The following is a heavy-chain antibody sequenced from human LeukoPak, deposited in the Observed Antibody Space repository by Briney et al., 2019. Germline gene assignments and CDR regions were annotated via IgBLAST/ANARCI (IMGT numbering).Heavy chain of an antibody. CDR2: MNPNSGNT. D-gene: IGHD2-2*01. Sequence: ASVKVSCKASGYTFTSYDINWVRQATGQGLEWMGWMNPNSGNTDYAQKFQGRVTMTRNTSITTAYMELSSLRSEDTAVHYCVRAQRYCGSTSCYAPVAFWGQGTLVTVSS. CDR1: GYTFTSYD. V-gene: IGHV1-8*01. CDR3: VRAQRYCGSTSCYAPVAF. J-gene: IGHJ4*02.